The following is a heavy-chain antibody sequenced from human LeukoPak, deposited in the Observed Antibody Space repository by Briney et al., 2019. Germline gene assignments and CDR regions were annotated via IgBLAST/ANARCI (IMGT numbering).Heavy chain of an antibody. J-gene: IGHJ6*03. CDR2: IYTSGST. Sequence: SQTLSLTCTVSGGSISSGSYYWSWIRQPAGKGLEWIGRIYTSGSTNYNPSLKSRVTISVDTSKNQFSLKLSSVTAADTAVYYCARESEAVNPYYYYYMDVWGKGTTVTISS. CDR1: GGSISSGSYY. V-gene: IGHV4-61*02. D-gene: IGHD6-19*01. CDR3: ARESEAVNPYYYYYMDV.